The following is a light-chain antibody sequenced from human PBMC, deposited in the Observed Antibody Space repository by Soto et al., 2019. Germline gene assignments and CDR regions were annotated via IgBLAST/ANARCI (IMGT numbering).Light chain of an antibody. J-gene: IGLJ3*02. V-gene: IGLV4-69*01. Sequence: QSVLTQSPSASASLGASVKLTCTLSSGHSSYAIAWHQQQPEKGPRYLMKLNSDGSHSKGDGIPDRFSGSSSGAERYLTISSLQSEDEADQYCQTWGTGIHVFGGGTKVTVL. CDR3: QTWGTGIHV. CDR1: SGHSSYA. CDR2: LNSDGSH.